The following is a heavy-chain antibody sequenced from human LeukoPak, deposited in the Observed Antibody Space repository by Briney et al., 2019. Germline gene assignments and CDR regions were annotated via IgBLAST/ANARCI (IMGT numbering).Heavy chain of an antibody. CDR1: GGSITFGSYY. V-gene: IGHV4-61*02. CDR2: VYVTGIT. CDR3: ARERGMRELRTWFDP. J-gene: IGHJ5*02. D-gene: IGHD3-16*01. Sequence: SETLSLTCTVPGGSITFGSYYWNWIRQPAGKTLEWIGRVYVTGITNYNPSLKSRVTISLDKARNQVSLMLTSVAAADTAVYYCARERGMRELRTWFDPWGQGSLVTVST.